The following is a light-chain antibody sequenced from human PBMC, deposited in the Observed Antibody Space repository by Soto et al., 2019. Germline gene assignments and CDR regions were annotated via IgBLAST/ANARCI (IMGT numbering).Light chain of an antibody. Sequence: EIVLTQSPATLSLSPGERATLSCRASESVSNYLAWYQQKRGQAPRVLIYDASNRAPGIPARFSGSGSGTDFALTISSLEPDDFAVYYCQQRSNWPITFGQGTRLEIK. V-gene: IGKV3-11*01. J-gene: IGKJ5*01. CDR1: ESVSNY. CDR3: QQRSNWPIT. CDR2: DAS.